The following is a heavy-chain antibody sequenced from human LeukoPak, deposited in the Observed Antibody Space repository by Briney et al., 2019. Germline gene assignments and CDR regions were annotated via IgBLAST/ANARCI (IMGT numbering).Heavy chain of an antibody. CDR2: IIPIFGTA. CDR3: GRVAAAGIYPYYYNAMDV. CDR1: GGTFSSYA. V-gene: IGHV1-69*01. J-gene: IGHJ6*02. Sequence: ASVKVSSKASGGTFSSYATSWVRQAPGQGLEWMGGIIPIFGTANYAQKFQGRVTITADESTSTAYMELSSLRSEDTAVYYCGRVAAAGIYPYYYNAMDVWGQGTTVTVSS. D-gene: IGHD6-13*01.